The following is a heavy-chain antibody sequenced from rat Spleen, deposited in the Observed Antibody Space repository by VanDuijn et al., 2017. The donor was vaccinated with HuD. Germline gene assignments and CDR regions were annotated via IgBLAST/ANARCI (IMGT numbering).Heavy chain of an antibody. V-gene: IGHV2-77*01. J-gene: IGHJ2*01. CDR2: MWGVGST. CDR3: FLSGEGY. CDR1: GFSLTSYG. D-gene: IGHD1-1*01. Sequence: QVQMKETGPGLVQTTQTLSVACTVSGFSLTSYGVHWVRQAPGKGLEWMGIMWGVGSTNYNPVLKSRLSSSRDTSKSQVFLTMNSLQTDDTAVYYCFLSGEGYWGQGVMVTVSS.